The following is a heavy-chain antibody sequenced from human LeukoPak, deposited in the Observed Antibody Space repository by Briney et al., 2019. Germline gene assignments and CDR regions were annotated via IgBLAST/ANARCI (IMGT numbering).Heavy chain of an antibody. Sequence: SETLSLTCTVSGGSLRSSGYYWGWIRQPPGKGLEWIGSIYYSGNTYYNESLKSRVTMSTGTSQKEFSLKLSSVTAADTAVYYCGSVVVAATPDYFDYWGQGTLVTVSS. CDR1: GGSLRSSGYY. CDR3: GSVVVAATPDYFDY. V-gene: IGHV4-39*01. D-gene: IGHD2-15*01. CDR2: IYYSGNT. J-gene: IGHJ4*02.